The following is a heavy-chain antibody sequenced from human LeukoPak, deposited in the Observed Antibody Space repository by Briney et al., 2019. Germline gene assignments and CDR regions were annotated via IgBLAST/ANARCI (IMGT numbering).Heavy chain of an antibody. D-gene: IGHD3-9*01. CDR3: ARRYHYDILTGYYRGLGLYFDY. Sequence: GGSLRLSCAASGFTFSDYYMSWIRQAPGKGLEWVSYISSSGSTIYYADSVKGRFTISRDNAKNSLYLRMNSLRVEDTAVYYCARRYHYDILTGYYRGLGLYFDYWGQGTLVTVSS. V-gene: IGHV3-11*01. CDR2: ISSSGSTI. CDR1: GFTFSDYY. J-gene: IGHJ4*02.